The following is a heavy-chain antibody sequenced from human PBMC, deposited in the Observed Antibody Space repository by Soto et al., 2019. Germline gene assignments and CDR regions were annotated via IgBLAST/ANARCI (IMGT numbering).Heavy chain of an antibody. D-gene: IGHD1-20*01. Sequence: QSGGSLRLSCATTDFIFSDYYMDWVRQAPGRGLEWVGRTRNKDNSYTTEYAASVKGRFTISRDDSKNSLYLQMNSLTTEDTAIYYCVRNNGLNRYFDLWGRGTLVTVSS. CDR3: VRNNGLNRYFDL. CDR1: DFIFSDYY. V-gene: IGHV3-72*01. J-gene: IGHJ2*01. CDR2: TRNKDNSYTT.